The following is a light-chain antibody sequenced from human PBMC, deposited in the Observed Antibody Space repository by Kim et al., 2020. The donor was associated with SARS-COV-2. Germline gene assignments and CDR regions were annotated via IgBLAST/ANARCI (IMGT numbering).Light chain of an antibody. J-gene: IGLJ1*01. V-gene: IGLV2-14*03. CDR3: TSYTSSSTYV. CDR1: SSDVGAYKY. CDR2: DVG. Sequence: GQSITISCAGTSSDVGAYKYVSWYQQHPGKAPKLLIYDVGDRPSGVSNRFSGSKSGNTASLTISGLQAEDEADYYCTSYTSSSTYVFGIGTKVTVL.